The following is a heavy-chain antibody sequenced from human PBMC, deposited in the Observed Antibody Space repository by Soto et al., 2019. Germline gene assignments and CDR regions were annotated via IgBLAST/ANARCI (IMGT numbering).Heavy chain of an antibody. J-gene: IGHJ4*02. CDR3: AAFSYGDYPFDY. D-gene: IGHD4-17*01. CDR1: GFTFTSSA. Sequence: ASVKVSCKASGFTFTSSAVQWVRQARGQRLEWIGWIVVGSGNTNYAQKFQERVTITRDMSTSTAYMELSSLRSEDTAVYYCAAFSYGDYPFDYWGQGTLVTVSS. V-gene: IGHV1-58*01. CDR2: IVVGSGNT.